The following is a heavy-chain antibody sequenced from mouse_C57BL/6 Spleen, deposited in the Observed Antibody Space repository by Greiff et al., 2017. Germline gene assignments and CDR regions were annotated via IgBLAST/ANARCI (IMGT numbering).Heavy chain of an antibody. J-gene: IGHJ2*01. CDR2: IHPNSGST. Sequence: VQLQQPGAELVKPGASVKLSCKASGYTFTSYWMHWVKQRPGQGLEWIGMIHPNSGSTNYNEKFKSKATLTVDKSSSTAYMQLSSLTSEDSAVYSFARSDYGNVYYFDYWGQGTTLTVSS. V-gene: IGHV1-64*01. CDR1: GYTFTSYW. D-gene: IGHD2-1*01. CDR3: ARSDYGNVYYFDY.